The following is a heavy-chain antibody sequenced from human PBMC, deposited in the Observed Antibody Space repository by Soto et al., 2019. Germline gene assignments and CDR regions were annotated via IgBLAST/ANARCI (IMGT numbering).Heavy chain of an antibody. V-gene: IGHV3-53*01. CDR2: IYSGGST. J-gene: IGHJ6*02. Sequence: EVQLVESGGGLIQPGGSLRLSCAASGFTVSSNYMSWVRQAPGKGLEWVSVIYSGGSTYYADSVKGRFTISRDNSKNTLYHQMNSLRAEDTAVYYCARGDMAVAGSNYYYGMDVWGQGTTVTVSS. CDR3: ARGDMAVAGSNYYYGMDV. D-gene: IGHD6-19*01. CDR1: GFTVSSNY.